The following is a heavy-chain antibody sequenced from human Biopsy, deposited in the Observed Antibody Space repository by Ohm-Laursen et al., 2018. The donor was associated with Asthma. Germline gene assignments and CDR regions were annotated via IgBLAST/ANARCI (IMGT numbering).Heavy chain of an antibody. CDR3: ARGVDRVTGLLDHFDS. V-gene: IGHV4-59*01. CDR1: GASITTTNY. D-gene: IGHD2-21*02. Sequence: SETLSLTCTVSGASITTTNYWGWIRQPPGKGLESIGHVYYSGSTNYNPSLKSRVTISIDASKNQFSLKLTSVTAADTAVYYCARGVDRVTGLLDHFDSWGQGTLVTVSS. CDR2: VYYSGST. J-gene: IGHJ4*02.